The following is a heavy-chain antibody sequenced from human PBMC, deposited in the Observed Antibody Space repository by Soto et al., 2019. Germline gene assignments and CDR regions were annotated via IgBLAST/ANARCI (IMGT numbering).Heavy chain of an antibody. D-gene: IGHD1-26*01. Sequence: SETLSLTCAVYGGSFSGYYWSWIRQPPGKGLEWIGEINHSGSTNYNPSLKSRVTISVDTSKNQFSLKLSSVTAADTAVYYCARCRIVGATEGNEDRANFDYWGQGTLVTVSS. J-gene: IGHJ4*02. CDR2: INHSGST. CDR1: GGSFSGYY. CDR3: ARCRIVGATEGNEDRANFDY. V-gene: IGHV4-34*01.